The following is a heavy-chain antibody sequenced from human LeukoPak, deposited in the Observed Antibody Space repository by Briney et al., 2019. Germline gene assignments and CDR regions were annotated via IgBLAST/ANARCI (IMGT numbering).Heavy chain of an antibody. D-gene: IGHD3-10*01. J-gene: IGHJ5*02. CDR1: GYTFTSYY. CDR2: INPNSGGT. CDR3: ASGYYGSGSYLRFDP. Sequence: ASVKVSCKASGYTFTSYYMHWVRQAPGQGLEWMGWINPNSGGTNYAQKFQGRVTMTRDTSISTAYMELSRLRSDDTAVYYCASGYYGSGSYLRFDPWGQGTLVTVSS. V-gene: IGHV1-2*02.